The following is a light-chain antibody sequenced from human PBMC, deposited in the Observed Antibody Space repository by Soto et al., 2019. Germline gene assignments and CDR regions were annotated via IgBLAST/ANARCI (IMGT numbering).Light chain of an antibody. CDR1: QSVSSSY. Sequence: EIVLTQSPGTLSLSPGERATLSCRASQSVSSSYLAWYQQKPGQAPRLLIYGASSRATGIPDRVSGSGSGTDFTLTIRRLEPEDFAVYYCQQYGSSPLTFGPGTKVEIK. V-gene: IGKV3-20*01. J-gene: IGKJ1*01. CDR3: QQYGSSPLT. CDR2: GAS.